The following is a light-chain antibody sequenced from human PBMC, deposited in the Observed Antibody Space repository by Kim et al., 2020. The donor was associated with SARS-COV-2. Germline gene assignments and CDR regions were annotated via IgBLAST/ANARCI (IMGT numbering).Light chain of an antibody. CDR3: SSYTSSSTSYV. Sequence: HSRTLSGTRTRSDGGGYNYASWYQQHPGKAPKLMIYDVSNRPSGVSNRFSGSKSGNTASLTISGLQAEDEADYYCSSYTSSSTSYVFGAGTKVTVL. CDR2: DVS. V-gene: IGLV2-14*03. J-gene: IGLJ1*01. CDR1: RSDGGGYNY.